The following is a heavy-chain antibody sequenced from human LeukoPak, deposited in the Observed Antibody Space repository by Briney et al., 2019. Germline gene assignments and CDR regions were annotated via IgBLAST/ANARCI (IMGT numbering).Heavy chain of an antibody. Sequence: SETLSLTCTVSGGSISSYYWSWIRQPPGKGLEWIGYIYYSGNTNYNPSLKSRVTISVDTSKNQFSLKLSSVTAADTAVYYCARGGDGYNPGLFDYWGQGTLVTVSS. CDR3: ARGGDGYNPGLFDY. D-gene: IGHD5-24*01. CDR2: IYYSGNT. CDR1: GGSISSYY. J-gene: IGHJ4*02. V-gene: IGHV4-59*01.